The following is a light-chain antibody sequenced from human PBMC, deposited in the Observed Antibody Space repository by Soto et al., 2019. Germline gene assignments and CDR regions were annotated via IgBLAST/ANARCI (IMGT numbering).Light chain of an antibody. Sequence: ETVLTQSPGTLSLSPGERATLSCRASQSVSSSDLAWYQQKPGQAPRLLIYGASRRATGIPDRFSGSGSGTDFTLTISSLEPEDFAVYYCQQYGRSPPSWTFGQGTKVEIK. CDR3: QQYGRSPPSWT. CDR2: GAS. V-gene: IGKV3-20*01. J-gene: IGKJ1*01. CDR1: QSVSSSD.